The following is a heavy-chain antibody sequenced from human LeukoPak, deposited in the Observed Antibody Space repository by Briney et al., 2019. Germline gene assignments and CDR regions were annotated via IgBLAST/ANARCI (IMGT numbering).Heavy chain of an antibody. CDR1: GFTFSDYY. Sequence: GGSLRLSCAASGFTFSDYYMSWIRQAPGKGLEWVSYISSSGSRTIYYADSVKGRFTISRDNAKNSLYLQMNSLRAEDTAVYYCAREVYYDSSGYYHPGGFDYWGQGTLVTVSS. J-gene: IGHJ4*02. V-gene: IGHV3-11*04. CDR2: ISSSGSRTI. CDR3: AREVYYDSSGYYHPGGFDY. D-gene: IGHD3-22*01.